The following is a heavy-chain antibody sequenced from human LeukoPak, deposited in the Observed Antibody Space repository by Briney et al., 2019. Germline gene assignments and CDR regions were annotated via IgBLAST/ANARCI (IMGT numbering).Heavy chain of an antibody. Sequence: ASVKVSCKASGYTFPSYFMHWVRQAPGQGLEWMGIINPTGGSTTYAQKFQGRVTMTRDTSTSTVYMEPSSLRSDDTAVYYCARTAARRFDYWGQGTPVTVSS. J-gene: IGHJ4*02. CDR3: ARTAARRFDY. D-gene: IGHD6-6*01. CDR1: GYTFPSYF. CDR2: INPTGGST. V-gene: IGHV1-46*01.